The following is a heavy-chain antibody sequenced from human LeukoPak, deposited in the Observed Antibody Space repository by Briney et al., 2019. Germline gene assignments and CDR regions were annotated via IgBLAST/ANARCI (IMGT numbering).Heavy chain of an antibody. Sequence: PGGSLTLSCAASGFTFSGYWMHWVRHAPGKGRVWVSRINSDGSTISCADSVKGRLTISRDNAKNTLYLQLNSLRAEDTAVYYWARGPFGGDYAWGEGALVTVSS. J-gene: IGHJ4*02. CDR1: GFTFSGYW. CDR3: ARGPFGGDYA. D-gene: IGHD2-21*02. V-gene: IGHV3-74*01. CDR2: INSDGSTI.